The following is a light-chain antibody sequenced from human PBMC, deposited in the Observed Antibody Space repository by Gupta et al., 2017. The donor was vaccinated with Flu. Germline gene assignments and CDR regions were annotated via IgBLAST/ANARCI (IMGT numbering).Light chain of an antibody. CDR2: DVS. V-gene: IGLV2-11*01. CDR3: CSYAGSYTWV. Sequence: QSALTQPRSVSGSPGQSVTISCTGTSGDVGGYNYVSWYHQHPGKAPKLLIYDVSKRPSGVPDRFSGSKSGNTASLTISGLQAEDEADYYCCSYAGSYTWVFGGGTKLTVL. CDR1: SGDVGGYNY. J-gene: IGLJ3*02.